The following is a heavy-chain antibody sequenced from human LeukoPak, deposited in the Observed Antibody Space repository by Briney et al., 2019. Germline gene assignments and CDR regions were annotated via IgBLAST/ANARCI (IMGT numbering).Heavy chain of an antibody. D-gene: IGHD3-10*01. CDR2: IYYSGST. CDR1: GGSISSGDYY. V-gene: IGHV4-30-4*01. J-gene: IGHJ4*02. Sequence: PSETLSLTCTVSGGSISSGDYYWSWIRQPPGKGLEWIGYIYYSGSTYYNPSLKSRVTISVDTSKNQFSLKLSSVTAADTAVYYCARAGIWFGELLYAGIDYWGQGTLVTVSS. CDR3: ARAGIWFGELLYAGIDY.